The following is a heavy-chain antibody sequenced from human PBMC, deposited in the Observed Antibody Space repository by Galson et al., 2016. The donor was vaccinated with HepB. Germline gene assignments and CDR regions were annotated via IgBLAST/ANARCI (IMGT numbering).Heavy chain of an antibody. D-gene: IGHD2-8*01. Sequence: SLRLSCAASGFPFNTYDLSWVRQAPGKGLEWLLTLSSDSGATWDAHSVRGRFIISGDNSKNTLSLQMNSLRVEDTAVYYCAKGATGVFDYWGQGTLVTVSS. CDR3: AKGATGVFDY. CDR2: LSSDSGAT. J-gene: IGHJ4*02. V-gene: IGHV3-23*01. CDR1: GFPFNTYD.